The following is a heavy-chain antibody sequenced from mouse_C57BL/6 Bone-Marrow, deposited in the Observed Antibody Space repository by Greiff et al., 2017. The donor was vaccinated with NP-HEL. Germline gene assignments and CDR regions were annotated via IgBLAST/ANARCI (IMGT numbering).Heavy chain of an antibody. V-gene: IGHV1-69*01. CDR3: AREGDYDENAMDY. CDR2: IDPSDSYT. D-gene: IGHD2-4*01. CDR1: GYTFTSYW. Sequence: VQLQQPGAELVMPGASVKLSCKASGYTFTSYWMHWVKQRPGQGLEWIGEIDPSDSYTNYNQKFKGKSTLTVDKSSSTAYMQLSRLTSEDSAVYYCAREGDYDENAMDYWGQGTSVTVSS. J-gene: IGHJ4*01.